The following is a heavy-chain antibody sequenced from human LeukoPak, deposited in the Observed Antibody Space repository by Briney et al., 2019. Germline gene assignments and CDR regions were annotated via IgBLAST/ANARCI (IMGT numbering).Heavy chain of an antibody. CDR3: VRDSGFYAMDV. Sequence: PGGSLRLSCAASGFTFSSYWMSWVRQAPGKGLEWVANIKQDGSEKYYVDSVKGRFTISRDNAKNSLYLQMNSLRAEDTAVYYCVRDSGFYAMDVWGQGTTVIVSS. CDR2: IKQDGSEK. CDR1: GFTFSSYW. D-gene: IGHD1-14*01. V-gene: IGHV3-7*03. J-gene: IGHJ6*02.